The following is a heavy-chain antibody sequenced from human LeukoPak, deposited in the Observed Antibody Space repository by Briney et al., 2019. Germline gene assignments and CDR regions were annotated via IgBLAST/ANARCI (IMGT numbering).Heavy chain of an antibody. CDR3: ASPPGYSSGWYVY. CDR2: IWYDGSNK. Sequence: GRSLRLSCAASGFTFSSYGMHWVRQAPGKGLEWVAVIWYDGSNKYYADSVKGRFTISRDNAKNTLYLQMNSLRAEDTAVYYCASPPGYSSGWYVYWGQGTLVTVSS. D-gene: IGHD6-19*01. CDR1: GFTFSSYG. J-gene: IGHJ4*02. V-gene: IGHV3-33*03.